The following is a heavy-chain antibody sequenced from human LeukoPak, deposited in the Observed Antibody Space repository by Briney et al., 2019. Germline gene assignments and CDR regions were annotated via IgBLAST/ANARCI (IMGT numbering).Heavy chain of an antibody. Sequence: GGSLRLSCAASGFTVSYNCMSWVRQAPGKGLEWVSIIYSSGNTYYADSVKGRFTISRDNSKSMLYLQMNSLRAEDTAVYYCARGTAWGHQDHWGQGTLVTVSS. CDR3: ARGTAWGHQDH. J-gene: IGHJ4*02. CDR1: GFTVSYNC. V-gene: IGHV3-66*01. CDR2: IYSSGNT. D-gene: IGHD7-27*01.